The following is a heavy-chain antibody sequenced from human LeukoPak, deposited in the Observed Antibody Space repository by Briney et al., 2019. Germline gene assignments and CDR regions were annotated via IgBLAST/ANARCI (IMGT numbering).Heavy chain of an antibody. CDR2: ISSSSSYI. Sequence: GGSLRLSCAASGFTFSSYSMNWVRQAPGKGLEWVSSISSSSSYIYYADSVKGRFTISRDNAKNSLYLQMNSLRAEDTAVYYCAGGSRIAAAGTSLDYWGQGTLVTVSS. V-gene: IGHV3-21*01. D-gene: IGHD6-13*01. CDR1: GFTFSSYS. CDR3: AGGSRIAAAGTSLDY. J-gene: IGHJ4*02.